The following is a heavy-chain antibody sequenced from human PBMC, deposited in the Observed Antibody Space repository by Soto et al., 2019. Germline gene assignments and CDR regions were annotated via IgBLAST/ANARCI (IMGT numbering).Heavy chain of an antibody. V-gene: IGHV3-15*01. Sequence: PGGSLRLSCAVSGLSSNNAWMSWVRRAPGQGKERAGRIQSNTGCGATDYAGPGNGRFSISRDDSKNTLYLQMDSLKTEDTAVYYCTTDPRSTMIVVVIDAFDIWGQGTMVTV. J-gene: IGHJ3*02. CDR1: GLSSNNAW. CDR2: IQSNTGCGAT. D-gene: IGHD3-22*01. CDR3: TTDPRSTMIVVVIDAFDI.